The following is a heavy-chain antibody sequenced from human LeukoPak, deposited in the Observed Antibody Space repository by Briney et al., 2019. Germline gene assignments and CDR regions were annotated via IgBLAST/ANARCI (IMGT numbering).Heavy chain of an antibody. CDR1: GGSISSYY. V-gene: IGHV4-59*01. CDR2: IYYNGST. D-gene: IGHD2-15*01. Sequence: SETLSLTCTVSGGSISSYYWSWIRQPPGKGLEWIGYIYYNGSTNYNPSLKSRVTISVDTSKNQFSLKLSSVTAADTAVYYCAGSDCSGGSCYPSSYYYYGMDVWGQGTTVTVSS. J-gene: IGHJ6*02. CDR3: AGSDCSGGSCYPSSYYYYGMDV.